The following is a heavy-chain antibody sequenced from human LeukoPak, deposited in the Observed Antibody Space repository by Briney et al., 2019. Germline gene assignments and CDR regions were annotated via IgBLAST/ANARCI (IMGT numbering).Heavy chain of an antibody. CDR1: GFSFSSYE. Sequence: AGGSLRLSCAASGFSFSSYEMNWVRQAPGKGLEWVSYISNSGNTIYYADSVKGRFTISRDNARNSLYLQMNSLRAEDTAVYYCATLFSSSSYWGQGTLVTVSS. V-gene: IGHV3-48*03. D-gene: IGHD6-6*01. CDR2: ISNSGNTI. CDR3: ATLFSSSSY. J-gene: IGHJ4*02.